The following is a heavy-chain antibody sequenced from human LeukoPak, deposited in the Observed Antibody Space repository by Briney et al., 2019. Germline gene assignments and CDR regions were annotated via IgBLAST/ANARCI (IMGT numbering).Heavy chain of an antibody. D-gene: IGHD3-10*01. Sequence: GGSLRLSCAASGFTFSDYYMSWIRQAPGKGLEWISYISSSSGTIYSADSVKGRFTISRDNANNSLYLQMNSLRAEDTAVYYCARTRYYGSGSFLYWGQGTLVTVSS. V-gene: IGHV3-11*04. CDR1: GFTFSDYY. J-gene: IGHJ4*02. CDR3: ARTRYYGSGSFLY. CDR2: ISSSSGTI.